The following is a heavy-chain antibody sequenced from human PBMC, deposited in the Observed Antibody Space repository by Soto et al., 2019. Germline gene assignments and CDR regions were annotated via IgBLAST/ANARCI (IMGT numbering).Heavy chain of an antibody. CDR2: VSPNNGAT. CDR1: GYNFIAYY. J-gene: IGHJ4*02. Sequence: QAQLVQSGAEVKRPGASLKVSCKTSGYNFIAYYVHWVRQAPGQGLEWMGYVSPNNGATIYAQKFQGRVTLTRDTSISTAYMDLTRLTSGDTAIYYCARIEGSASLAGDWGQGTQVTVSS. D-gene: IGHD3-16*01. CDR3: ARIEGSASLAGD. V-gene: IGHV1-2*02.